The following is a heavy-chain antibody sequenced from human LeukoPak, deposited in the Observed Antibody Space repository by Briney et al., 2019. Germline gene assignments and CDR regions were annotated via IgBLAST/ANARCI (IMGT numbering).Heavy chain of an antibody. Sequence: GGSLRLSCAASGFTFSSYGMHWVRQAPGKGLEWVSHISGSGGSTYYADSVKGRFTFSRDNSKNTLYLQMNSLRAEDTAVYYCAKRPGRYFALDIWGQGTMVTVSS. J-gene: IGHJ3*02. CDR2: ISGSGGST. CDR3: AKRPGRYFALDI. CDR1: GFTFSSYG. D-gene: IGHD1-26*01. V-gene: IGHV3-23*01.